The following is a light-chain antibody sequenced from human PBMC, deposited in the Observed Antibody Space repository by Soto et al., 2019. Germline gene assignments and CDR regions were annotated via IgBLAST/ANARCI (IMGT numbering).Light chain of an antibody. V-gene: IGLV2-14*01. J-gene: IGLJ1*01. CDR2: EVS. CDR1: SSDVGGYNY. CDR3: NSYTNSGTHV. Sequence: QSALTQPASVSLSPGQSITISCTGTSSDVGGYNYVSWYQQHPGKAPKLLIYEVSDRPSGVSDRFSGSKSGNTASLTISGLQAEDESDYYCNSYTNSGTHVFGTGTKVTVL.